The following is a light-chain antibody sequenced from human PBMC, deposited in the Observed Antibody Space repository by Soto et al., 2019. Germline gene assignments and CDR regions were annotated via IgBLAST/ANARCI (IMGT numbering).Light chain of an antibody. Sequence: QSALTQPRSVSGSPGQSVTISCTGTSSDIGYYNFVSWYQQHPGKAPKLMIYDVSKRPSGVPDHFSGSKSGNTASLTISGLQAEDEADYYCSSYAGSYTLVFGGGTKLTVL. V-gene: IGLV2-11*01. CDR2: DVS. CDR3: SSYAGSYTLV. CDR1: SSDIGYYNF. J-gene: IGLJ3*02.